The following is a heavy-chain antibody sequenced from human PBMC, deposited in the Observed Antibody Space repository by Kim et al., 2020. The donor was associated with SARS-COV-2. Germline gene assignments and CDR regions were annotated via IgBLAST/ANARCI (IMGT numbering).Heavy chain of an antibody. CDR1: GGSISSSSYY. J-gene: IGHJ4*02. Sequence: SETLSLTCTVSGGSISSSSYYWGWIRQPPGKGLEWIGSIYYSGSTYYNPSLKSRVTISVDTSKNQFSLKLSSVTAADTAVYYCARDRGVAGCTDYWGQGTLVTVSS. CDR3: ARDRGVAGCTDY. D-gene: IGHD6-19*01. CDR2: IYYSGST. V-gene: IGHV4-39*07.